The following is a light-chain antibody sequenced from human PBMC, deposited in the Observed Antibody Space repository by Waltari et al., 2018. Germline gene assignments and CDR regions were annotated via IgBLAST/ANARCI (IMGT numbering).Light chain of an antibody. CDR3: QSYDDSLRASV. J-gene: IGLJ2*01. CDR1: SSNIGAGYD. Sequence: QSVLTQAPSVFGAPGQRVTISCSGGSSNIGAGYDVHWYQHLPGTAPKLLIYGTDYRPSGVPGRFSASKSGTSASLAITGLQADDEAIYFCQSYDDSLRASVFGGGARLTVL. V-gene: IGLV1-40*01. CDR2: GTD.